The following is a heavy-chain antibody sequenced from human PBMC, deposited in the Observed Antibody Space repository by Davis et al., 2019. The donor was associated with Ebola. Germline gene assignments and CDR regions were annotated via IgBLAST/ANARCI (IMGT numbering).Heavy chain of an antibody. J-gene: IGHJ6*02. CDR1: GYTFTSYG. Sequence: ASVKVSCKASGYTFTSYGISWVRQAPGQGLEWMGWISAYNGNTNYAQKLQGRVTMTTDTSTSTAYMELRSLRSDDTAVYYCARDLEVRGVIIAHPYYYYGMDVWGQGTTVTVSS. CDR3: ARDLEVRGVIIAHPYYYYGMDV. CDR2: ISAYNGNT. V-gene: IGHV1-18*01. D-gene: IGHD3-10*01.